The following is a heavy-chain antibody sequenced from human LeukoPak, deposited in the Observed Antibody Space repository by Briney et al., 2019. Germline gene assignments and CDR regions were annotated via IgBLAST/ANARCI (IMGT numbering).Heavy chain of an antibody. Sequence: GGSLRLSCAASGFTFSRYTMHWVRRAPGKGLECVAVISYDGSNKYYADSVKGRFTISRDNSKNTLYLQMNSLRAEDTAVYYCACEENSSGYSFDYWGQGTLVTVSS. CDR2: ISYDGSNK. V-gene: IGHV3-30-3*01. CDR3: ACEENSSGYSFDY. D-gene: IGHD3-22*01. CDR1: GFTFSRYT. J-gene: IGHJ4*02.